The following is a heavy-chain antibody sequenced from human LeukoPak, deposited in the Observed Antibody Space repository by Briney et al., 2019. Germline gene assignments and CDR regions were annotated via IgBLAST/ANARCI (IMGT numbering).Heavy chain of an antibody. D-gene: IGHD3-3*01. CDR2: IYYSGST. CDR3: ARPGAGEWLPHY. Sequence: PSETLSLTCTVSGGSISSSSYYWGWIRQPPGKGLEWIGSIYYSGSTYYNPSLKSRVTISVDTSKNQFSLKLSSATAADTAVYYCARPGAGEWLPHYWGLGTLVTVSS. CDR1: GGSISSSSYY. J-gene: IGHJ4*02. V-gene: IGHV4-39*01.